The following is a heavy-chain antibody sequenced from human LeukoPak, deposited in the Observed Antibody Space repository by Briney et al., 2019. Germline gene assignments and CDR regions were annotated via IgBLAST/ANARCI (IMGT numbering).Heavy chain of an antibody. Sequence: RGSLRLSCAVSGFTFTSYWMSWVRQAPGQGLEWVANIKQDGSEKNYVDYVEGRVTISRDKAKNPLYVQMNSVICEDTPVYYCARNDILTGCVHWGQGTLVTVPS. CDR2: IKQDGSEK. J-gene: IGHJ4*02. V-gene: IGHV3-7*03. D-gene: IGHD3-9*01. CDR3: ARNDILTGCVH. CDR1: GFTFTSYW.